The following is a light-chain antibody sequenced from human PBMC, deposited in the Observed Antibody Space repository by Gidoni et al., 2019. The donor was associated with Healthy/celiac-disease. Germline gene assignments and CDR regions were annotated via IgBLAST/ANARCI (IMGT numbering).Light chain of an antibody. V-gene: IGKV3-20*01. CDR1: QSVRSSY. J-gene: IGKJ1*01. CDR3: QQYGSSPGT. CDR2: CAS. Sequence: EIVLTQSPGTLSLSPGERATLSCRASQSVRSSYLAWYQQKPGQAPRLLIYCASSRATGIPDRLSGSGSGKDFTLTISRLEPEDFAVYYCQQYGSSPGTFGQGTKVEIK.